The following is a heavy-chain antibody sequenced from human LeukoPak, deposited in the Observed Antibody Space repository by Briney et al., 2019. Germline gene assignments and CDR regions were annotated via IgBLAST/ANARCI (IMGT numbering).Heavy chain of an antibody. D-gene: IGHD5-18*01. J-gene: IGHJ5*02. CDR1: GGSISSSSYY. Sequence: SSETLSLTCTVSGGSISSSSYYWGWIRQPPGKGLEWIGEINHSGSTNYNPSLKSRVTISVDTSKNQFSLKLSSVTAADTAVYYCARRLRYSYGNPPPAKKKVSYWFDPWGQGTLVTVSS. CDR2: INHSGST. V-gene: IGHV4-39*07. CDR3: ARRLRYSYGNPPPAKKKVSYWFDP.